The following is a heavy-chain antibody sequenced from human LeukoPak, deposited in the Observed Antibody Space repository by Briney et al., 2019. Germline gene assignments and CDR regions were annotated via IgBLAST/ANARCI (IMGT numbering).Heavy chain of an antibody. Sequence: GESLKISCQGFGYSFTGYWIGWVRQMPGKGMEGMGVIYPGDLRVRYNPSFQGQVTISVDKSINTAYLQWVSLRASDSAMYYCACRDLTSTWSFPWGQGTLVTVSS. V-gene: IGHV5-51*01. J-gene: IGHJ5*02. CDR3: ACRDLTSTWSFP. D-gene: IGHD6-13*01. CDR1: GYSFTGYW. CDR2: IYPGDLRV.